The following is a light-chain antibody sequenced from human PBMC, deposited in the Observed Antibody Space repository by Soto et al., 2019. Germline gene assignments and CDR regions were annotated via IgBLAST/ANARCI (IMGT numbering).Light chain of an antibody. CDR2: GAS. CDR1: QSVSSY. CDR3: QQRSDWPSLT. J-gene: IGKJ4*01. Sequence: EIVMTQSPATLSVSPGERATLSCRASQSVSSYLAWYQQKPGQAPRLLIYGASTRATGIPARFSGSGSGTEFTLTISSLEPEDFAVYYCQQRSDWPSLTFGGGTKVDIK. V-gene: IGKV3-11*01.